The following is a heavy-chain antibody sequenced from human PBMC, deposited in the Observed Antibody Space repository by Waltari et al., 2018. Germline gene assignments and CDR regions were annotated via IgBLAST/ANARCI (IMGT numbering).Heavy chain of an antibody. CDR2: IYHSGST. V-gene: IGHV4-38-2*01. CDR3: ARVPMVRGVLAFMDV. CDR1: GYSISSGYY. J-gene: IGHJ6*02. D-gene: IGHD3-10*01. Sequence: QVQLQESGPGLVKPSETLSLTCAVSGYSISSGYYWGWIRQPPGKGLEWIGTIYHSGSTYCNPSLKSRVTISVDTSKNQFSLKLSSVTAADTAVYYCARVPMVRGVLAFMDVWGQGTTVTVSS.